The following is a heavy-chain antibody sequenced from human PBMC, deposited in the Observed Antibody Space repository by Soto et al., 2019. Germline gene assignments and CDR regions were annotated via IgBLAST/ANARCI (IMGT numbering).Heavy chain of an antibody. J-gene: IGHJ4*02. D-gene: IGHD3-22*01. V-gene: IGHV2-5*01. CDR2: VYWNDER. CDR1: GFSLTTTGVG. CDR3: AHYDSSGYFSHFDS. Sequence: QIALQESGPTVVKPTQTLTLTCIFSGFSLTTTGVGVGWIRHAPGKALEWLAMVYWNDERRYSPSLKSRLTITQDTSKNQVVLTMTYMDPVDTATYFCAHYDSSGYFSHFDSWGQGTLVTVSS.